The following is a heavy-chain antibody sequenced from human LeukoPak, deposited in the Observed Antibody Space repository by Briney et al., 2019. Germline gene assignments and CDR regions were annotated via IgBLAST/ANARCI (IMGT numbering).Heavy chain of an antibody. CDR1: GFTFSDYY. V-gene: IGHV4-34*01. D-gene: IGHD1-14*01. CDR2: INHSGST. Sequence: GSLRLSCAASGFTFSDYYMSWIRQPPGKGLEWIGEINHSGSTNYNPSLKSRVTISVDTSKNQFSLKLSSVTAADTAVYYCARENPGPAPTGLDYWGQGTLVTVSS. J-gene: IGHJ4*02. CDR3: ARENPGPAPTGLDY.